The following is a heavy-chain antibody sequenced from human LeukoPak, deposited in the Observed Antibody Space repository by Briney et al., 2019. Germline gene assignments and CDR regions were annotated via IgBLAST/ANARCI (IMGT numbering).Heavy chain of an antibody. CDR1: GFTFSTYE. CDR3: ARDITLTRGGRSDY. CDR2: ISTSGSTV. Sequence: GGSLRLSCAASGFTFSTYEMNWVRQAPGKGLEWVSYISTSGSTVYYADSVKGRFTISRDNAKNSLFLQMNGLRAEDTAVYYCARDITLTRGGRSDYWGHGTLVTVSA. V-gene: IGHV3-48*03. J-gene: IGHJ4*01. D-gene: IGHD3-10*01.